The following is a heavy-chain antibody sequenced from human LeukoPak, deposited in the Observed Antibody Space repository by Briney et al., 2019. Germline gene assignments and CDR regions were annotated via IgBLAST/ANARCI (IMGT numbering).Heavy chain of an antibody. Sequence: GGSLRLSCAASGFTVSSNYMSWVRQAPGKGLEWVSVIYAGGTTYYADSVKGRFTISRDNSKNTLYLQMNSLRAEDTAVYYCAKDIRRYYYGSGSYSGAFDIWGQGTMVTVSS. CDR1: GFTVSSNY. D-gene: IGHD3-10*01. CDR2: IYAGGTT. V-gene: IGHV3-53*01. CDR3: AKDIRRYYYGSGSYSGAFDI. J-gene: IGHJ3*02.